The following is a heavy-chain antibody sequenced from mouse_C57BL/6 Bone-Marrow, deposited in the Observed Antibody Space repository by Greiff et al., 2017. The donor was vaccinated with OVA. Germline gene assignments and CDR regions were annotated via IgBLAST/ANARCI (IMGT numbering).Heavy chain of an antibody. D-gene: IGHD2-1*01. CDR3: ARYYGNHWYFDV. CDR1: GYTFTSYW. Sequence: QVQLQQPGAELVKPGASVKLSCKASGYTFTSYWMHWVKQRPGQGLEWIGMIHPNSGSTNYNEKFKSKATLTVDKSSSTAYMQLSSLTPEDSAVYYCARYYGNHWYFDVWGTGTTVTVSS. J-gene: IGHJ1*03. V-gene: IGHV1-64*01. CDR2: IHPNSGST.